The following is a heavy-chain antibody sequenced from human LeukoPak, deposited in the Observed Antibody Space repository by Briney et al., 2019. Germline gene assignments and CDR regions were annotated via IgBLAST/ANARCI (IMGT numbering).Heavy chain of an antibody. J-gene: IGHJ4*02. CDR3: ARDLRVQEDPAYSSSWYYFDY. D-gene: IGHD6-13*01. Sequence: ASVTVTFTSSAYTFTIYGISWVRQPPGQGHEWMGWISAYNGERNYAQKLKGRVTMTTDTSTSTAYMELRSLRSDDTAVYYCARDLRVQEDPAYSSSWYYFDYWGQGTLVTVSS. V-gene: IGHV1-18*01. CDR2: ISAYNGER. CDR1: AYTFTIYG.